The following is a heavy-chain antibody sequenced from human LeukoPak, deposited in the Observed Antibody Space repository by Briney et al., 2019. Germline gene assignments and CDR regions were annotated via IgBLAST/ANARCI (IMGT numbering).Heavy chain of an antibody. CDR1: GFTFSTYS. D-gene: IGHD5-24*01. J-gene: IGHJ4*02. Sequence: GGSLRLSCAASGFTFSTYSMNWVRQAPGMGLEWVSYISSSGSTIYYADSVKGRFTISRDNAKNSLYLQMNSLRDEDTAVYYCARGWLKWGAYYFDYWGQGTLVTVSS. CDR2: ISSSGSTI. V-gene: IGHV3-48*02. CDR3: ARGWLKWGAYYFDY.